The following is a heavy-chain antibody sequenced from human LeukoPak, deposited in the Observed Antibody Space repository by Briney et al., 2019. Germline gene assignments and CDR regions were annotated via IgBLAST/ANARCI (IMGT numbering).Heavy chain of an antibody. CDR1: GFIFTDYY. J-gene: IGHJ4*02. CDR2: ISSSGDTI. Sequence: GGSLRLSCEISGFIFTDYYMSWVRQAPGRGLEWVSYISSSGDTIDYADSVEGRFTISRDNAKNSLYLQMNSLRAEDTAVYYCAREGGNNYYFDYWGQGTLVTVSS. D-gene: IGHD5-12*01. CDR3: AREGGNNYYFDY. V-gene: IGHV3-11*04.